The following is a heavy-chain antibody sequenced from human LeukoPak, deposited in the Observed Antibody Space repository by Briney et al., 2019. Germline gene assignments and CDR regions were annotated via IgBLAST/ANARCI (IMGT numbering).Heavy chain of an antibody. CDR3: ARGGVWGNYRPSSFDY. D-gene: IGHD3-16*02. J-gene: IGHJ4*02. CDR1: GFTFNNYA. V-gene: IGHV3-30-3*01. Sequence: GKSLRLSCAASGFTFNNYAMHWVRQAPGKGLEWVAFISYDGSNKYYADSVKGRFTISRDNSKNTLYLQMNSLRAEDTAVYYCARGGVWGNYRPSSFDYWGQGTLVTVSS. CDR2: ISYDGSNK.